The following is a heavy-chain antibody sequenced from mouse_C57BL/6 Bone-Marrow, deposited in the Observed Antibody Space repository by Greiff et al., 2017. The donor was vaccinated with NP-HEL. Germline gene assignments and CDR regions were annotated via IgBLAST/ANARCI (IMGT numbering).Heavy chain of an antibody. J-gene: IGHJ4*01. Sequence: VKLVESGPGLVAPSQSLSITCTVSGFSLTSYGVHWVRQPPGKGLEWLVVIWSDGSTTYNSALKSRLSISKDNSKSQVFLKMNSLQTDDTAMYYCARFYDGYYGYAMDYWGQGTSVTVSS. V-gene: IGHV2-6*03. CDR2: IWSDGST. D-gene: IGHD2-3*01. CDR3: ARFYDGYYGYAMDY. CDR1: GFSLTSYG.